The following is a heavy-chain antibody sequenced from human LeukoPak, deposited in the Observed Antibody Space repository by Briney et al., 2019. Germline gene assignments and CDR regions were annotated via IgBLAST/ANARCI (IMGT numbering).Heavy chain of an antibody. D-gene: IGHD4-17*01. V-gene: IGHV4-59*01. J-gene: IGHJ6*03. CDR2: IYYSGST. CDR3: ARGADYGDYGFNYYYYMDV. Sequence: SETLSLTCTVSGGSISSYYWSWIRQPPGKGLEWIGYIYYSGSTNYNPSLKSRVTISVDTSKNRFSLKLSSVTAADTAVYYCARGADYGDYGFNYYYYMDVWGKGTTVTISS. CDR1: GGSISSYY.